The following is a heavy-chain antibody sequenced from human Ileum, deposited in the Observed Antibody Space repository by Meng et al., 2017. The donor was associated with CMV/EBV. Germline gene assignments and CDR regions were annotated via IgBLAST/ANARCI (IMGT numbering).Heavy chain of an antibody. CDR1: GFMFSNYE. J-gene: IGHJ6*02. CDR3: ARDRGTAMDEDGMDV. CDR2: ISTSGYTV. V-gene: IGHV3-48*03. Sequence: GGSLKLSCAASGFMFSNYEMNWVRQAPGEGLEWVSYISTSGYTVSYGDSVKGRFTISRDNAENSLFLQMYSLRANDTAVYYCARDRGTAMDEDGMDVWGQGTMVTVSS. D-gene: IGHD5-18*01.